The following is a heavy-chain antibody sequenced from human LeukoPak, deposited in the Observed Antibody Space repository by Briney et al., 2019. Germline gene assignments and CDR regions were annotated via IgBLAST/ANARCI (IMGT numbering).Heavy chain of an antibody. Sequence: SETLSLTCTVSGGSISSYYWSWIRQPPGKGLEWIGYIYYSGSTNYNPSLKSRVTISVDTSKNQFSLKLSSVTAADTAVYYCAVSGSRARHSDYWGQGTLVTVSS. V-gene: IGHV4-59*01. J-gene: IGHJ4*02. D-gene: IGHD1-26*01. CDR3: AVSGSRARHSDY. CDR2: IYYSGST. CDR1: GGSISSYY.